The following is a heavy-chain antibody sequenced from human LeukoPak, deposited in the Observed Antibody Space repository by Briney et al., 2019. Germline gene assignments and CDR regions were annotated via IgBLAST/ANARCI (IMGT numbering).Heavy chain of an antibody. D-gene: IGHD2-2*02. V-gene: IGHV3-23*01. J-gene: IGHJ4*02. Sequence: GGSLRLSCAASGFTFSSHAMSWVRQAPGKGLEWVSAISGSGGSTYYADSVKGRFTICRDDSKNTLYLQMNSLRAEDTAVYYRARVFVPAAIPYYFDYWGQGTLVTVSS. CDR1: GFTFSSHA. CDR3: ARVFVPAAIPYYFDY. CDR2: ISGSGGST.